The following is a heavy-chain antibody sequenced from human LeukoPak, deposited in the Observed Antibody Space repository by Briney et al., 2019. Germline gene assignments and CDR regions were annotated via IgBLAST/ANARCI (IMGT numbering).Heavy chain of an antibody. CDR1: GFTFDDYA. J-gene: IGHJ6*02. V-gene: IGHV3-9*01. CDR3: AKDRGYDFWSGPYGMDV. Sequence: PGGSLRLSCAASGFTFDDYATHWVRQAPGKGLEWVSGISWNSGSIGYADSVKGRFTISRDNAKNSLYLQMNSLRAEDTALYYCAKDRGYDFWSGPYGMDVWGQGTTVTVSS. D-gene: IGHD3-3*01. CDR2: ISWNSGSI.